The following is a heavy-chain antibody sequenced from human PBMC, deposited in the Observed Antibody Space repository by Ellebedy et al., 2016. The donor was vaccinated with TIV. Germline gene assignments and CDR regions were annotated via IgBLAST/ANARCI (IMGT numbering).Heavy chain of an antibody. V-gene: IGHV1-46*01. CDR2: TNPTDVST. CDR1: GYSFTNFP. J-gene: IGHJ5*02. Sequence: ASVKVSCTAFGYSFTNFPIHWVRLASGQGLEWMGMTNPTDVSTIYAQKFQGRVAMTMDTSTSTAYMELTSLRSEDTAVYYCARPSLSYCGGDCSWFGPWGQGTLVTVSS. D-gene: IGHD2-21*02. CDR3: ARPSLSYCGGDCSWFGP.